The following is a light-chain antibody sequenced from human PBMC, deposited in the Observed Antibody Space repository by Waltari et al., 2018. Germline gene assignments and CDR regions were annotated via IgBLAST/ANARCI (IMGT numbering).Light chain of an antibody. V-gene: IGKV3-20*01. Sequence: EIVLTQSTGTLSLSPGERATLSCRASQSVASSYFAWYQKTPGQAPRLLIYAASSRATGIPDRFSGSGSGTEFTLTISRLESEDFAVYYCQQYGSTPITFGQGTKLEIK. CDR1: QSVASSY. J-gene: IGKJ2*01. CDR2: AAS. CDR3: QQYGSTPIT.